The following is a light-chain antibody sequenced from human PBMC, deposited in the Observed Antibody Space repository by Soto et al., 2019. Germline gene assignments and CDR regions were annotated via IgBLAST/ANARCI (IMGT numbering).Light chain of an antibody. CDR2: EVS. Sequence: QSALTQPPSASGSPGQSVTISCTGTSSDVGGYNYVSWYQQHPGKAPKLMIYEVSKRHSGVPDRFSGSKSGNTASLTVSGLQAEDEADYYCSSYAGSNNEVFGGGTELTVL. CDR1: SSDVGGYNY. CDR3: SSYAGSNNEV. J-gene: IGLJ3*02. V-gene: IGLV2-8*01.